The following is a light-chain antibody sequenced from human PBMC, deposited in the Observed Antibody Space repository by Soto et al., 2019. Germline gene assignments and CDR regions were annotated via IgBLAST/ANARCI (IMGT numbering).Light chain of an antibody. CDR1: QSISEW. Sequence: DIQMTQSPSTLSASVGDRVTITCRASQSISEWLAWYQQKPGKAPKLLMYKTSTLETGVPPRFSGSGSGTEFTLTISSLQPDDFATYYCQQYNNYPLTSGGGTKVDI. V-gene: IGKV1-5*03. J-gene: IGKJ4*01. CDR2: KTS. CDR3: QQYNNYPLT.